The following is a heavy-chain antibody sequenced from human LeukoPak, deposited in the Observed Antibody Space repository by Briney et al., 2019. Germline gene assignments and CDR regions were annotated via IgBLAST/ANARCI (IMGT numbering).Heavy chain of an antibody. CDR1: GASISTYY. V-gene: IGHV4-59*13. Sequence: PSETLSLTCTVSGASISTYYWGWIRQPPGKGLEWIAYIFYSGSTNYNPSLKSRVTISVDTSKNQFSLRLNSVTASDTAVYYCARGYYWFDPWGQGTLVTVSS. D-gene: IGHD1-14*01. J-gene: IGHJ5*02. CDR3: ARGYYWFDP. CDR2: IFYSGST.